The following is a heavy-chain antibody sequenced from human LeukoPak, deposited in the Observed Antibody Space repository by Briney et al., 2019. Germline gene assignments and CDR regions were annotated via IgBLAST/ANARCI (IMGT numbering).Heavy chain of an antibody. J-gene: IGHJ4*01. CDR2: MNLKSGYT. Sequence: EASVKVSCKASGYSFTTYDINWVRQATGQGLEWMGWMNLKSGYTGYAQKFQGRVTITRDTSTSTVYMELSSLRSDDRAVYYCARVAGSIDYWGQGTLVTVSS. CDR1: GYSFTTYD. V-gene: IGHV1-8*03. D-gene: IGHD1-26*01. CDR3: ARVAGSIDY.